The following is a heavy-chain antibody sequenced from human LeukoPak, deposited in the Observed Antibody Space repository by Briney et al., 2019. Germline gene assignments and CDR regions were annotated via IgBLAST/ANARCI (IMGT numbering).Heavy chain of an antibody. Sequence: PGGSLRLSCAASGFTFSSYAMSWVRQAPGKGLEWVSTISGSGDTTYYADSVKGRFTISRDNSKNTLYLQMNSLRAEDTAVYYCAKVHEPWGAAGLGYWGQGTLVTVSS. CDR2: ISGSGDTT. CDR1: GFTFSSYA. CDR3: AKVHEPWGAAGLGY. J-gene: IGHJ4*02. D-gene: IGHD6-13*01. V-gene: IGHV3-23*01.